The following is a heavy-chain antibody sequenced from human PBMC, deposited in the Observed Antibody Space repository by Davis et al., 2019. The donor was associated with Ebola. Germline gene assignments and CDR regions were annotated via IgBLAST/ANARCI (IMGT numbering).Heavy chain of an antibody. CDR2: INPSGGST. CDR3: ARGHEGYCGGDCALDV. D-gene: IGHD2-21*02. J-gene: IGHJ6*02. Sequence: AASVKVSCKAAGYTFTDYLLHWVRQAPGQGLEWMGIINPSGGSTSYAQKFQGRVTMTRDTSTRTVYMELSSLRSEDTAVYYCARGHEGYCGGDCALDVWGQGTTVTVSS. CDR1: GYTFTDYL. V-gene: IGHV1-46*03.